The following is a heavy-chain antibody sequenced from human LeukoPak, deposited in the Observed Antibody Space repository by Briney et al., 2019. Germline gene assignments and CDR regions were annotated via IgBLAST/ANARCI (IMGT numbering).Heavy chain of an antibody. D-gene: IGHD6-19*01. Sequence: ASVKVSCKASGYTFTSYGISWVRQAPGQGLEWMGWISAYNGNTNCAQKLQGRVTMTTDTSTSTAYMELRSLRSDDTAVYYCARDLEGPGWYGEYYYHGMDVWGQGTTVTVSS. J-gene: IGHJ6*02. CDR3: ARDLEGPGWYGEYYYHGMDV. CDR1: GYTFTSYG. V-gene: IGHV1-18*01. CDR2: ISAYNGNT.